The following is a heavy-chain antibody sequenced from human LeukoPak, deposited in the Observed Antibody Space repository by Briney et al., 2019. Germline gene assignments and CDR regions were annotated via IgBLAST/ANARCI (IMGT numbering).Heavy chain of an antibody. V-gene: IGHV3-23*01. Sequence: GGSLRLSCAASEFTFSNYAMSWVRQAPGKGLEWVSAISGSGGGTYYADSVKGRFTISRDNAKNTLYLQMNSLRAEDTAVYYCARGRLYSGYDSYYWGQGTLVTVSS. CDR1: EFTFSNYA. D-gene: IGHD5-12*01. CDR2: ISGSGGGT. J-gene: IGHJ4*02. CDR3: ARGRLYSGYDSYY.